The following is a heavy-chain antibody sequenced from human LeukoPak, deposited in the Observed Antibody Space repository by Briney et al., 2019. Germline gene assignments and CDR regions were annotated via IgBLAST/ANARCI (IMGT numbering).Heavy chain of an antibody. V-gene: IGHV4-59*01. CDR3: ARERGYCTTTTCCARFDP. D-gene: IGHD2-2*01. Sequence: SETLSLTCTVSSGSISSYYWSWIRLPPGKGLEWIGYIYYSGSTNYNPSLKSRVTMSVDTSKNQFSLKLSSVTAADTAVYYCARERGYCTTTTCCARFDPWGQGTLVTVSS. J-gene: IGHJ5*02. CDR1: SGSISSYY. CDR2: IYYSGST.